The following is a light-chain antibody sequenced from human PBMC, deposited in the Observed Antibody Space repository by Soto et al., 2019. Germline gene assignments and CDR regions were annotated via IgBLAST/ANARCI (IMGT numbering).Light chain of an antibody. V-gene: IGKV3-20*01. CDR1: QSVSNNY. CDR2: GAS. J-gene: IGKJ4*01. CDR3: QQYGSSLALT. Sequence: VVLTQSPGTLSLSPGERAALSCGASQSVSNNYLAWYQQKPGQAPRLLIYGASNRATGIPDRFSGSGSGTDFTLTISRLEPEDFAVYYCQQYGSSLALTFGGGTKVDIK.